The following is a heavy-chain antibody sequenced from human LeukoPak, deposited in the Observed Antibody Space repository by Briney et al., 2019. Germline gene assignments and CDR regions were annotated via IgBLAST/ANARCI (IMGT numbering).Heavy chain of an antibody. CDR1: GYTFTGYY. CDR3: ARERSICVWGSYHRYYFDY. Sequence: ASVKVSCKASGYTFTGYYMHWVRQAPGQGLEWMGRINPNSGGTNYAQKFQGRVTMTRDTSISTAYMELSRLRSDDTAVYYCARERSICVWGSYHRYYFDYWGQGTLVTVSS. D-gene: IGHD3-16*02. CDR2: INPNSGGT. J-gene: IGHJ4*02. V-gene: IGHV1-2*06.